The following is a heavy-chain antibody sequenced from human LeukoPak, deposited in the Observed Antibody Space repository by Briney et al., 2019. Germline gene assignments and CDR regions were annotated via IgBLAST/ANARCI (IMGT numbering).Heavy chain of an antibody. Sequence: PGGSLRLSCAASGFTFSSYAMSWVRQAPGKGLEWVSAISGSGGSTYYADSVKGRFTISRDNSKNTLYLQMNSLRAEDTAVYYCAKDLSDFWSGYYPDYWSQGTLVTVSS. D-gene: IGHD3-3*01. CDR2: ISGSGGST. CDR1: GFTFSSYA. J-gene: IGHJ4*02. CDR3: AKDLSDFWSGYYPDY. V-gene: IGHV3-23*01.